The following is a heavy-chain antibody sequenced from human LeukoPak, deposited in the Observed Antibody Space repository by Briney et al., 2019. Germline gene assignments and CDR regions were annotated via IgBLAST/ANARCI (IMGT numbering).Heavy chain of an antibody. D-gene: IGHD5-18*01. CDR3: ARSVGGYSYGLEAFDI. CDR2: ISSSSSYI. CDR1: GFTFSDHY. Sequence: PGGSLRLSCAASGFTFSDHYMDWVRQAPGKGLEWVSSISSSSSYIYYADSVKGRFTISRGNAKNSLYLQMNSLRAEDTAVYYCARSVGGYSYGLEAFDIWGQGTMVTVSS. J-gene: IGHJ3*02. V-gene: IGHV3-21*01.